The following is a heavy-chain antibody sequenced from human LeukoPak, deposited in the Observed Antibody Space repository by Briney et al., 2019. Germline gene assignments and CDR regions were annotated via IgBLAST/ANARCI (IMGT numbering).Heavy chain of an antibody. Sequence: PSETLSLTCTVSGGSISSYYWSWIRQPAGKGLEWIGRIYTSGSTNYKPSLKSRVTTSVDTSKNQFSLKLSSVTAADTAVYYCARLGYSSGYFDYWGQGTLVTVSS. CDR1: GGSISSYY. CDR2: IYTSGST. D-gene: IGHD5-18*01. CDR3: ARLGYSSGYFDY. V-gene: IGHV4-4*07. J-gene: IGHJ4*02.